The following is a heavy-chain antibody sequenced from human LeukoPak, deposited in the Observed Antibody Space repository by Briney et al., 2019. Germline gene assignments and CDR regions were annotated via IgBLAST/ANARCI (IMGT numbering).Heavy chain of an antibody. CDR1: GGSTSSYY. J-gene: IGHJ4*02. V-gene: IGHV4-59*01. CDR3: ARRYGSGSSGTFDY. CDR2: IHYSGST. Sequence: PSETLSLTCTVSGGSTSSYYWSWIRQPPGKGLEWIAYIHYSGSTNYNPSLKSRVTISVDTSKNQFSLKLSSVTAADTAVYYCARRYGSGSSGTFDYWGQGTLVTVSS. D-gene: IGHD3-10*01.